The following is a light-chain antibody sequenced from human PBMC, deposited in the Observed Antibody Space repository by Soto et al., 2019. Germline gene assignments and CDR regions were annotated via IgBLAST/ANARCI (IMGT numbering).Light chain of an antibody. CDR1: QGVTGNY. V-gene: IGKV3-20*01. CDR3: QQHVSSRLIT. CDR2: GAS. Sequence: EIVLTQSPGTLSLSPGERATLSCRASQGVTGNYLAWYQQKPGQAPRLLIYGASTRATGIPDRFSGSGSGTDFTLTISRLEPEDFAVYYCQQHVSSRLITFGQGTRLEIK. J-gene: IGKJ5*01.